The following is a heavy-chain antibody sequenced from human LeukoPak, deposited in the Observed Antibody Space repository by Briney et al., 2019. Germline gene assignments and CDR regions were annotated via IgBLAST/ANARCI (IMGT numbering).Heavy chain of an antibody. V-gene: IGHV3-43*02. D-gene: IGHD1-7*01. CDR2: INWNGGTT. Sequence: PGGSLRLSCAASGFSFESYGMSWVRQVPGKGLEWVSYINWNGGTTDYADSVKGRFTISRDNSKNSLYLQMNSLRTEDTALYYCAKDISGTQYYYYYYGMDVWGQGTTVTVSS. CDR1: GFSFESYG. J-gene: IGHJ6*02. CDR3: AKDISGTQYYYYYYGMDV.